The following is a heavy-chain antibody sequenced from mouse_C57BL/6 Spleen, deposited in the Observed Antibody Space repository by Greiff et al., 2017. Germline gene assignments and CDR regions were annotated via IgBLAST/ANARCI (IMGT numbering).Heavy chain of an antibody. CDR1: GYSITSGYY. Sequence: DVQLQESGPGLVKPSQSLSLTCSVTGYSITSGYYWNWIRQFPGNKLEWMGYISYDGSNNYNPSLKNRITITRDTSKNQFFLKLNSVTTEDTATYYCARGILRENYFDYWGQGTTLTVSS. CDR3: ARGILRENYFDY. CDR2: ISYDGSN. J-gene: IGHJ2*01. D-gene: IGHD1-1*01. V-gene: IGHV3-6*01.